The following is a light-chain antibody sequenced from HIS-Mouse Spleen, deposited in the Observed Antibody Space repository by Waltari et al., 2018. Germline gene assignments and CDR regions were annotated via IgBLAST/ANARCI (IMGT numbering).Light chain of an antibody. CDR1: SSDVARYTL. CDR2: EGS. J-gene: IGLJ3*02. Sequence: QSALTPPASVSGSPGQSITISRTVPSSDVARYTLFTWYQHHPGKAPKLMIYEGSKRPSGVSNRFSGSKSGNTASLTISGLQAEDEADYYCCSYAGSSTWVFGGGTKLTVL. V-gene: IGLV2-23*01. CDR3: CSYAGSSTWV.